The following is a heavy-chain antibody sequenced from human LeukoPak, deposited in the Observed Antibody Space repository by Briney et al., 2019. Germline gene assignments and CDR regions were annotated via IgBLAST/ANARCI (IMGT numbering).Heavy chain of an antibody. J-gene: IGHJ4*02. CDR3: ARDLYSYGPFDY. Sequence: GGALRLSCAASGFTFGSYTMHWVRQAPGKGLDWVALISYDGSEKSYADSVKGRFTISRHNTKNTLYLQINILRAEDTAVYYCARDLYSYGPFDYWGQGTLVTVSS. V-gene: IGHV3-30*04. CDR2: ISYDGSEK. CDR1: GFTFGSYT. D-gene: IGHD5-18*01.